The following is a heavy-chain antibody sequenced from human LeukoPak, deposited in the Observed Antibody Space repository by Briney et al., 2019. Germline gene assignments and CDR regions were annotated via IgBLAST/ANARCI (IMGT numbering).Heavy chain of an antibody. CDR1: GFTFTNYN. D-gene: IGHD4-11*01. J-gene: IGHJ4*02. CDR2: INPSGGST. CDR3: ARQYPLDY. Sequence: ASVKVSCKASGFTFTNYNLHWVRQAPGQRLEWMGIINPSGGSTNYAQKFQDTVTMTTDTSTSTAYLELRSLKSDDTAVYYCARQYPLDYWGQGTLVTVSS. V-gene: IGHV1-46*01.